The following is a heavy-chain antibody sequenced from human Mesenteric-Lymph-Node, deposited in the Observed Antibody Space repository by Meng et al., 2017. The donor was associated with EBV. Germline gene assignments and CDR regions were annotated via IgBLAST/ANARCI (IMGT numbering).Heavy chain of an antibody. D-gene: IGHD6-6*01. J-gene: IGHJ4*02. CDR2: IYTFNDDT. CDR1: GYTFTSYG. V-gene: IGHV1-18*01. Sequence: QLQLVQSGAELNKPGASVKVSCKASGYTFTSYGFSWVRQAPGQGLEWMGWIYTFNDDTIYAESFQDRVTLTTDTSTSTVYMELKSLRSDDTAVYYCARTYSSTSHFDYWGQGSLVTVSS. CDR3: ARTYSSTSHFDY.